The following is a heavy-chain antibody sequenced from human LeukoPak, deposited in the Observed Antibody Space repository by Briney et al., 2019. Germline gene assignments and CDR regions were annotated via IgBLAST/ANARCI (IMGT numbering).Heavy chain of an antibody. D-gene: IGHD6-19*01. CDR1: GFTFSSYW. Sequence: PGGSLRLSCAASGFTFSSYWMSWVRQAPGKGLECVANIKQDGSGKYYVDSVKGRFTISRDNAKNSLYLQMNSLRVEDTAVYYCARDQWLVPGDYWGQGTLVTVSS. V-gene: IGHV3-7*05. CDR3: ARDQWLVPGDY. CDR2: IKQDGSGK. J-gene: IGHJ4*02.